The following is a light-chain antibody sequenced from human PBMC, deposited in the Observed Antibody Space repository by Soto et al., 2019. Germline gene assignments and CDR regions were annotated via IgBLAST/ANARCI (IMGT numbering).Light chain of an antibody. J-gene: IGKJ1*01. CDR2: GAS. CDR3: QQYGRSPT. V-gene: IGKV3-20*01. CDR1: QSVASS. Sequence: EIVLTQSPATLSLSPGERATLSCRASQSVASSLAWYQHKPGQXPXXLIYGASSRATGIPDRFSGSGSGTDFPLTISRLEPEDSVVDYCQQYGRSPTFGQGTKVDIK.